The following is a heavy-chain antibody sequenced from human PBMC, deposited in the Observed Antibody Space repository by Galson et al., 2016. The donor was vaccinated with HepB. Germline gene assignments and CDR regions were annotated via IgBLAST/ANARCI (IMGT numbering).Heavy chain of an antibody. Sequence: SCAASGFSFSSYAMSWVRQAPGKGLEWVSGITSGGTTYYADSVKGRFTISRDNGDNSLYLQMHSLRVEDTAVYYCARDVPSDSWGAFDIWGQGTMVTVSS. J-gene: IGHJ3*02. D-gene: IGHD3-16*01. CDR3: ARDVPSDSWGAFDI. CDR2: ITSGGTT. V-gene: IGHV3-23*01. CDR1: GFSFSSYA.